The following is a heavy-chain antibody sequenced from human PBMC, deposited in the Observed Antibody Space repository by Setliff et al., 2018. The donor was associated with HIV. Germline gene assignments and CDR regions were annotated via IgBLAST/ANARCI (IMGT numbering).Heavy chain of an antibody. D-gene: IGHD3-22*01. CDR2: IIPMFVTA. V-gene: IGHV1-69*13. J-gene: IGHJ6*03. CDR1: GGNFRFYA. CDR3: AKGGHYDSTGYYYYYLYYLDE. Sequence: GASVKVSCKASGGNFRFYAFSWVRQAPGQGLEWVGGIIPMFVTANYAQKFQDRVTITADESTSTAYMELSSLRFEDTAVYYCAKGGHYDSTGYYYYYLYYLDEWGKGTTVTVSS.